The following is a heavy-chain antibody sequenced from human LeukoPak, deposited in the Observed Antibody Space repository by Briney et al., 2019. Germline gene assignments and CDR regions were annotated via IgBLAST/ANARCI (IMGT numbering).Heavy chain of an antibody. CDR2: INPNSGGT. D-gene: IGHD3-10*01. V-gene: IGHV1-2*02. CDR1: GYTFTGYY. J-gene: IGHJ4*02. Sequence: ASVKVSCKASGYTFTGYYMHWVRQAPGQGLEWMGWINPNSGGTNYAQKFQGRVTMTRDTSISTAYMELRRLRSDDTAVYYCARDLIGYGSGSYYPSYWGQGTLVTVSS. CDR3: ARDLIGYGSGSYYPSY.